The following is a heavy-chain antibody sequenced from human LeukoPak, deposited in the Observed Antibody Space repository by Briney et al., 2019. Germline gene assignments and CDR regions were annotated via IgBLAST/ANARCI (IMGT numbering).Heavy chain of an antibody. D-gene: IGHD6-19*01. J-gene: IGHJ2*01. Sequence: GGSLRLSCAASGFTVSSNYMSWVRQAPGKGLEWVSVIYSGGSTYYADSVKGRFTISRDNSKNTLYLQMNSLRAEDTAVYYCARDRAAVAYRYFDLWGRGTLVTVSS. CDR1: GFTVSSNY. CDR2: IYSGGST. CDR3: ARDRAAVAYRYFDL. V-gene: IGHV3-53*01.